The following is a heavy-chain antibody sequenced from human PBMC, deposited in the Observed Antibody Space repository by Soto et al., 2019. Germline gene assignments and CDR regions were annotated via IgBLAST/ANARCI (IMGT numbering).Heavy chain of an antibody. CDR2: ISAYNGNT. Sequence: ASVKVSCKASGYTFTSYGISWVRQAPGQGLEWMGWISAYNGNTNYAQKLQGRVTMTTDTSTSTAYMELRSLRSDDTAVYYCARAGVRDYYDSSDFDYWGQGTLVTVSS. J-gene: IGHJ4*02. CDR1: GYTFTSYG. D-gene: IGHD3-22*01. CDR3: ARAGVRDYYDSSDFDY. V-gene: IGHV1-18*01.